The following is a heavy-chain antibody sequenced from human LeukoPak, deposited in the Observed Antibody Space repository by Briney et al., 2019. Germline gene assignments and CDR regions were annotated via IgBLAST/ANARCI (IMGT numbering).Heavy chain of an antibody. J-gene: IGHJ3*02. Sequence: ASVKVSCKASGYTSTSYAMNWVRQAPGQGLEWMGWINTNTGNPTYAQGFTGRFVFSLDTSVSTAYLQISSLKAEDTAVYYCAREWDIAVAGTGGFDIWGQGTMVTVSS. V-gene: IGHV7-4-1*02. CDR3: AREWDIAVAGTGGFDI. CDR2: INTNTGNP. D-gene: IGHD6-19*01. CDR1: GYTSTSYA.